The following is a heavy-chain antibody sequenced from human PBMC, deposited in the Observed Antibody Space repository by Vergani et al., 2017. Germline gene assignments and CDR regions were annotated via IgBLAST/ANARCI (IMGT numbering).Heavy chain of an antibody. CDR3: ARDLLGYCSSTSCLGHYYYYMYV. D-gene: IGHD2-2*01. CDR2: ISSSSSYI. CDR1: GFTFSSYS. V-gene: IGHV3-21*01. J-gene: IGHJ6*03. Sequence: EVQLVESGGGLVKPGGSLRLSCVASGFTFSSYSMNWVRQAPGKGLEWVSSISSSSSYIYYADSVKGRFTISRDNAKNSLYLQMNSLRAEDTAVYYCARDLLGYCSSTSCLGHYYYYMYVWGK.